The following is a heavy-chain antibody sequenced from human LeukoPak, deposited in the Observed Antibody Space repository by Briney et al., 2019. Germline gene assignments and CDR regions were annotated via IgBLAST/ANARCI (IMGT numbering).Heavy chain of an antibody. CDR3: ARDSRYGLDV. V-gene: IGHV3-74*01. J-gene: IGHJ6*02. CDR1: GFAFSTW. CDR2: INGDGSTT. Sequence: GGSLRLSCEASGFAFSTWMHWVRQAPGKGLVWVSHINGDGSTTSYADSVKGRFTISRDNAKNTLYLQMNSLTAEDTAAYSCARDSRYGLDVWGQGTTVTVSS.